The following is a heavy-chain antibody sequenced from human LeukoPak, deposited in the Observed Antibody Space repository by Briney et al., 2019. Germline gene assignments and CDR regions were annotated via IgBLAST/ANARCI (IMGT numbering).Heavy chain of an antibody. Sequence: GGSRRFSCAASGFTFSSYGMSWVRQAPGKGLEWVSAISGSGGSTYYSDSVKGRFTISRDNSKNTLYLQMNSLRAEDTAVYYCAKDPFTYYDILTGPTEKYFQHWGQGTLVTVSS. CDR1: GFTFSSYG. D-gene: IGHD3-9*01. V-gene: IGHV3-23*01. CDR3: AKDPFTYYDILTGPTEKYFQH. CDR2: ISGSGGST. J-gene: IGHJ1*01.